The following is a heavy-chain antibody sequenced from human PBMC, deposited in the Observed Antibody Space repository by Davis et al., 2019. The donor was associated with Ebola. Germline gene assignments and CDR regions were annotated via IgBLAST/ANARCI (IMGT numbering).Heavy chain of an antibody. D-gene: IGHD3-9*01. Sequence: PSETLSLTCTVSGGSISSGGYYWSWIRQHPGKGLEWIGYIYYSGSTYYNPSLKSRVTISVDTSKNQFSLKLSSVTAADTAVYYCARGSLGYDILNLPLDYWGQGTLVTVSS. V-gene: IGHV4-31*03. CDR2: IYYSGST. CDR1: GGSISSGGYY. J-gene: IGHJ4*02. CDR3: ARGSLGYDILNLPLDY.